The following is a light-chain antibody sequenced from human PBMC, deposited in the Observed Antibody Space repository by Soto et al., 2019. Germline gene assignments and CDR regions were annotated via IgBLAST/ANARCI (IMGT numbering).Light chain of an antibody. J-gene: IGLJ2*01. CDR2: YDD. CDR1: SSNIGNNA. V-gene: IGLV1-36*01. CDR3: AAWDDSLIGAV. Sequence: QSVLTQPPSVSEAPRQRVTISCSGSSSNIGNNAVNWYQQLPGKAPKLLIYYDDLLPSWVSDRFSGSKSGTSASLAISGLQSEDEADYYCAAWDDSLIGAVFGGGTKLTVL.